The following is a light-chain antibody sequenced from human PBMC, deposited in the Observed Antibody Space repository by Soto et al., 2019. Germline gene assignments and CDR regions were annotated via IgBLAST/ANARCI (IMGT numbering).Light chain of an antibody. CDR2: GAS. V-gene: IGKV3D-20*02. Sequence: EIVITQSPPSLSVSPRESATLSCRDSQSISSSKLAWYQQNPGQAPRLLMYGASNRATGIPARFSGSGSGTDFTLSISSLEPEDFAVYYCQLSQQRSSWPPIAFGQGTRLEIK. CDR1: QSISSSK. J-gene: IGKJ5*01. CDR3: QLSQQRSSWPPIA.